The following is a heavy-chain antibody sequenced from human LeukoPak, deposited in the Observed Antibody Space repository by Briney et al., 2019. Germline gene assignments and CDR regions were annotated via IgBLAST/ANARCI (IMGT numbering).Heavy chain of an antibody. V-gene: IGHV3-30*04. CDR2: ISYDGSNK. J-gene: IGHJ4*02. Sequence: PGGSLRLSCAASGFTFSSYAMHWVRQAPGKGLEWVAVISYDGSNKYYADSVKGRFTISRDNSKNTLYLQMNSLRAEDTAVYYCAREANVYYFDYWGQGTLVTVSS. CDR3: AREANVYYFDY. D-gene: IGHD1-1*01. CDR1: GFTFSSYA.